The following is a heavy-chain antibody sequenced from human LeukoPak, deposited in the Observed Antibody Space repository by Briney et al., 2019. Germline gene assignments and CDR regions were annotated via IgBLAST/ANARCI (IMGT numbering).Heavy chain of an antibody. CDR3: ATPLMFGGVIAHTFDY. V-gene: IGHV7-4-1*02. Sequence: ASVKVSCKASGYTFTSYAMNWVRQAPGQGLEWMGWINTNTGNPTYAQGFTGRFVFSLDTSVSTAYLQISSLKAEDTAVYYCATPLMFGGVIAHTFDYWGQGTLVTVSS. CDR1: GYTFTSYA. J-gene: IGHJ4*02. D-gene: IGHD3-16*02. CDR2: INTNTGNP.